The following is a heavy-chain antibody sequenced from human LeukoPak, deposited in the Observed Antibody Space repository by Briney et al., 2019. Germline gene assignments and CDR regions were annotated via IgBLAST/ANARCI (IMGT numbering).Heavy chain of an antibody. CDR2: IYSGGST. Sequence: GGSLRLSCAASGFTVSSNYMSWVRQAPGKGLEWVSVIYSGGSTYYADSVKGRFTISRDNSKNTLYLQMNSLRAEDTAVYYCAREDAYTGLDYWGQGTLVTVSS. CDR3: AREDAYTGLDY. CDR1: GFTVSSNY. J-gene: IGHJ4*02. D-gene: IGHD3-16*01. V-gene: IGHV3-66*01.